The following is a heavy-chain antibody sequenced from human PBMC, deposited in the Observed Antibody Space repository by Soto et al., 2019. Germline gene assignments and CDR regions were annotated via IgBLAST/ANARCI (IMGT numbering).Heavy chain of an antibody. D-gene: IGHD2-8*01. Sequence: GGSLRLSCAASGFTFSSYWMHWVRQAPGKGLVWVSRISSDGSTTSYADFVKGRFTISRDNAKNTLYLQMNSLRAEDTAIYYCARQEPLYNGPEGYWGQGTLVTVSS. CDR1: GFTFSSYW. CDR2: ISSDGSTT. CDR3: ARQEPLYNGPEGY. V-gene: IGHV3-74*01. J-gene: IGHJ4*02.